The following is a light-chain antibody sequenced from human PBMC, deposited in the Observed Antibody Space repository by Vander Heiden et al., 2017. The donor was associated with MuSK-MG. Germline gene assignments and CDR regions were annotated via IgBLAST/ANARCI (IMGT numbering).Light chain of an antibody. CDR1: QTVDTK. Sequence: EIVLTQSPATLSVSLGERATLSCRASQTVDTKLAWYQQKPGQAPRLLIYGASTRATGIPARFSGSGSGTDFTLTISSLQSEDFAVYSCHQYKTWPPSFGQGTKLEIK. V-gene: IGKV3-15*01. CDR3: HQYKTWPPS. J-gene: IGKJ2*01. CDR2: GAS.